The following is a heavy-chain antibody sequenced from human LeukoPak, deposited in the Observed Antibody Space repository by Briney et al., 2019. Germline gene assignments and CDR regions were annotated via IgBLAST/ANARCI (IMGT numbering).Heavy chain of an antibody. CDR1: GSTFSSYS. J-gene: IGHJ6*04. CDR3: ARDPRGYDILTGYYDYYYYYGMDV. CDR2: ISSSGSTI. V-gene: IGHV3-48*04. D-gene: IGHD3-9*01. Sequence: GGSLRLSCAASGSTFSSYSMNWVRQAPGKGLEWVPYISSSGSTIYYADSVKGRFTISRDNAKNSLYLQMNSLRAEDTAVYYCARDPRGYDILTGYYDYYYYYGMDVWGKGTTVTVSS.